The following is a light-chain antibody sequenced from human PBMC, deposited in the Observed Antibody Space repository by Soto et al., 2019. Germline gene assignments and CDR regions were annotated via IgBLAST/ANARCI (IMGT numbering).Light chain of an antibody. CDR1: QSVSTN. Sequence: SLSLATLSVYTGESDTLSCRASQSVSTNLTWYQQKPGQAPRLLIYGASTRATGVPGRFSGSGSGTDFTLTISRLEPEDFAVYYCQQYGSSPRTFGQRSKADVK. V-gene: IGKV3-20*01. CDR3: QQYGSSPRT. CDR2: GAS. J-gene: IGKJ1*01.